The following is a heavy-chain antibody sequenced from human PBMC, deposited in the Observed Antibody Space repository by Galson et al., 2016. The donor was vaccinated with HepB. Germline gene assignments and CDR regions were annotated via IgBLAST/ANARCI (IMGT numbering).Heavy chain of an antibody. Sequence: SLRLSCAASGFTFRSYGMSWVRQVPGKGLEWVSTISGDGASTYYADSVKGRFSISRDNSRTTLDLQMHSLRGEDTALYYCARDLSGPDYWGQGTLVTVSS. CDR1: GFTFRSYG. CDR2: ISGDGAST. CDR3: ARDLSGPDY. J-gene: IGHJ4*02. V-gene: IGHV3-23*01.